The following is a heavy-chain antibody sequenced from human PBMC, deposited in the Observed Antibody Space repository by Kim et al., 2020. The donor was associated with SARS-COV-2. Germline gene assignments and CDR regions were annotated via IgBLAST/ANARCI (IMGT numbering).Heavy chain of an antibody. CDR3: AATYGSGRYYAADFDP. V-gene: IGHV1-58*02. J-gene: IGHJ5*02. D-gene: IGHD3-10*01. CDR1: GFTFTSSA. Sequence: SVKVSCKASGFTFTSSAMQWVRQARGQRLEWIGWIVVGSGNTNYAQKFQERVTITRDMATSTAYMELSSLRSEDTAVYYCAATYGSGRYYAADFDPWGQGTLVTVSS. CDR2: IVVGSGNT.